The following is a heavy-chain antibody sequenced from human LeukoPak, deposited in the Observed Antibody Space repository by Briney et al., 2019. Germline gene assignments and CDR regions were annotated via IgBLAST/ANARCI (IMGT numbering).Heavy chain of an antibody. CDR1: GFTFGHYG. CDR2: IRGNAAQT. CDR3: AKGIYSSGWSYFDY. Sequence: PGGSLRLSCAASGFTFGHYGMAWARQAPGKGLEWVSAIRGNAAQTFYADSVRGRFTISRDNSKNTLYLEMNSLRAEDSAVYYCAKGIYSSGWSYFDYWGHGTLVTVSS. V-gene: IGHV3-23*01. J-gene: IGHJ4*01. D-gene: IGHD6-19*01.